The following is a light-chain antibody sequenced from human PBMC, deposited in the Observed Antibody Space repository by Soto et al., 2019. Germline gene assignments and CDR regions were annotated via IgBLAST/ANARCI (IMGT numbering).Light chain of an antibody. CDR2: AAS. Sequence: IQMPQSPSSMSASVGERVTISCRPSQGISRYLNWYQQKPGKAPNLLNYAASNLHSGFPSRFSGSGAATDFTLTISSLQPEDFATYYCQQSYSTPWTFGQGTKVAIK. J-gene: IGKJ1*01. CDR1: QGISRY. CDR3: QQSYSTPWT. V-gene: IGKV1-39*01.